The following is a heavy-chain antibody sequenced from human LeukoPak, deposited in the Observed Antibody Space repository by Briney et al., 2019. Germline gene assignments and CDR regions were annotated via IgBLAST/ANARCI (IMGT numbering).Heavy chain of an antibody. CDR3: ARWYSSSFFRSRPEGMDV. D-gene: IGHD6-13*01. CDR2: FVPSDSYT. V-gene: IGHV5-10-1*01. Sequence: GEPLRFSGRVSDYGFPTYWTSWVAKFPGKALEWRGGFVPSDSYTNYSPSFQGHVTISADKSISTAYLQWSSLKASDTAMYYCARWYSSSFFRSRPEGMDVWGQGTTVTVSS. CDR1: DYGFPTYW. J-gene: IGHJ6*02.